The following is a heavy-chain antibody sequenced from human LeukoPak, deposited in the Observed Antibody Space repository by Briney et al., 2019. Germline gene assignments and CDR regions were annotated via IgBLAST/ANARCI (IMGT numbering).Heavy chain of an antibody. CDR1: GGSISSSSHS. CDR3: ARLFSSSWYRGAFDL. Sequence: PSETLSLTCTVSGGSISSSSHSWGWIRQPPGKGLEWIGSIYYSGNTYYNPSLKSRVTISVDTSKNQFSLKLSSVTAADTAVYYCARLFSSSWYRGAFDLWGQGTMVTVSS. J-gene: IGHJ3*01. CDR2: IYYSGNT. D-gene: IGHD6-13*01. V-gene: IGHV4-39*01.